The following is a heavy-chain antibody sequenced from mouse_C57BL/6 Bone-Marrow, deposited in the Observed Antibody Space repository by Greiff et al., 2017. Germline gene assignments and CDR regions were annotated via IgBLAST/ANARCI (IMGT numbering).Heavy chain of an antibody. CDR3: ATYDYYGFAY. V-gene: IGHV1-22*01. Sequence: VQLQQSGPELVKPGASVKMSCKASGYTFTDYNMHWVKQSHGKSLEWIGYINPNNGGNSSNQKFKGKATLTVNKSSSTAYMELRSLTSVDSAVYYCATYDYYGFAYWGQGTLVTVSA. CDR1: GYTFTDYN. D-gene: IGHD1-1*01. J-gene: IGHJ3*01. CDR2: INPNNGGN.